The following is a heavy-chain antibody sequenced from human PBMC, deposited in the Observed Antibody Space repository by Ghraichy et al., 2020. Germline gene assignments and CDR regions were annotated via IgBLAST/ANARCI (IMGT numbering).Heavy chain of an antibody. D-gene: IGHD6-19*01. Sequence: GGSLRLSCAASGFTLGVYWMSWVRQAPGKGLEWVANIKQDGTEKHYVDSVKGRFTISRDNGKNSLYLQINSLRVEDTAVYYCARDLSSGLDYWGQGTLVTV. CDR1: GFTLGVYW. CDR2: IKQDGTEK. V-gene: IGHV3-7*01. J-gene: IGHJ4*02. CDR3: ARDLSSGLDY.